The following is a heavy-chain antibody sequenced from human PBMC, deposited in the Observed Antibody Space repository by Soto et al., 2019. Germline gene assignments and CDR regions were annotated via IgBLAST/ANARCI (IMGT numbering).Heavy chain of an antibody. CDR2: ICYNGST. CDR1: GGSISSDY. V-gene: IGHV4-59*08. Sequence: SETLSLTCTVSGGSISSDYWTWIRQPPGKGLEWIGHICYNGSTNYNPSLKSRITISVDTSKNQFSLNLNSVTAADTAVYYCARQTSGWFYFDSWGQGALVTVSS. D-gene: IGHD6-19*01. J-gene: IGHJ4*02. CDR3: ARQTSGWFYFDS.